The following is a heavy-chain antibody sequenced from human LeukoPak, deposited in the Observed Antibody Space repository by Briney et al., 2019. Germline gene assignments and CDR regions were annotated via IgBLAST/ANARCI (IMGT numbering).Heavy chain of an antibody. J-gene: IGHJ4*02. D-gene: IGHD3-3*01. Sequence: PSETLSLTCTVSGGSISSSSYYWGWIRQPPGKGLEWIGSIYYSGSTYYNPSLKSRVTISVDTSKNQFSLKLSSVTAADTAVYYCARGDVTIFGVVTYYFDYWGQGTLVTVSS. CDR3: ARGDVTIFGVVTYYFDY. V-gene: IGHV4-39*01. CDR1: GGSISSSSYY. CDR2: IYYSGST.